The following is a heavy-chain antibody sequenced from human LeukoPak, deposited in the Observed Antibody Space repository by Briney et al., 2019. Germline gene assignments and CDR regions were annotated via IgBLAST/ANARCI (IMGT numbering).Heavy chain of an antibody. CDR2: ISSSSRYI. D-gene: IGHD4-11*01. CDR1: GFTFNTYS. Sequence: PGGSLRLSCAASGFTFNTYSMNWVRHAPGKGLEWGSSISSSSRYIYYAASVRGRFTISRDNAKNSLYLQMNSLRAEDTAVYYCARDREYTDYLHNWFDPWGQGTLVTVSS. V-gene: IGHV3-21*01. CDR3: ARDREYTDYLHNWFDP. J-gene: IGHJ5*02.